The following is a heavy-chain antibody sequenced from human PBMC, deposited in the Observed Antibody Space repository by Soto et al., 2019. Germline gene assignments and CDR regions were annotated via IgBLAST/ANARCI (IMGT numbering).Heavy chain of an antibody. CDR1: GLTFRTYG. CDR2: ISDDGSQK. J-gene: IGHJ4*02. Sequence: HPVGSLRLSCAASGLTFRTYGMHWVRQAPGKGLEWVAFISDDGSQKYYGDSVKGRFTISRDNSKNTLSLRMISLRTEDTSVYYCAKEAPGGWHFFDTWGQGTLVTVSS. CDR3: AKEAPGGWHFFDT. V-gene: IGHV3-30*18. D-gene: IGHD6-19*01.